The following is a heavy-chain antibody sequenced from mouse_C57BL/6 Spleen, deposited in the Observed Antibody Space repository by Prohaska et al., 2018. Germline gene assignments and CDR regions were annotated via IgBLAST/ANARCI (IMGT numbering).Heavy chain of an antibody. CDR1: GFSLTSYG. CDR2: IWGDGST. Sequence: QVQLKESGPVLVAPSQSLSITCTFSGFSLTSYGVSWVRQPPGKGLEWLGVIWGDGSTNYQSALISRMSISKDNSKSQVFLKLNSLQTDDTATYYCAKPRKDDGYYCMDYWGQGTSVTVSS. J-gene: IGHJ4*01. D-gene: IGHD2-3*01. CDR3: AKPRKDDGYYCMDY. V-gene: IGHV2-3*01.